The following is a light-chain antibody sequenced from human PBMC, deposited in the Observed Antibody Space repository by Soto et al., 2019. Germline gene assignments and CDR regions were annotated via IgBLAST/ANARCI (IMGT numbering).Light chain of an antibody. CDR2: DAS. Sequence: EIVMTQSPATLSVSPGERATLSCRASQSVSSNLAWYQQKPGQAPRLLIYDASTRATGIPARFSGSGSGTEFTLTINRLQSEDFAVYYCQQYNYWPPLTFGGGTKVEIK. CDR3: QQYNYWPPLT. CDR1: QSVSSN. V-gene: IGKV3-15*01. J-gene: IGKJ4*01.